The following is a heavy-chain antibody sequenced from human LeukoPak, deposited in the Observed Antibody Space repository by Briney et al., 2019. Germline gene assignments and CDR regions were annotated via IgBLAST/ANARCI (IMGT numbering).Heavy chain of an antibody. D-gene: IGHD6-19*01. CDR1: GFTFSSYG. J-gene: IGHJ4*02. CDR2: ISYDGCNK. V-gene: IGHV3-30*03. Sequence: AGSLRLSCAASGFTFSSYGMHWVRQAPGKGLEWVAVISYDGCNKYYADSVKGRFTISRDNSKNTLYLQMNSLRAEDTAVYYCARAPGAVAYWGQGTMVTVSS. CDR3: ARAPGAVAY.